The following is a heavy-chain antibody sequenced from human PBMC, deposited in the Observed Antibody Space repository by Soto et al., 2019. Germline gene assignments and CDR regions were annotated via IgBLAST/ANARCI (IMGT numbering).Heavy chain of an antibody. CDR3: AKTLRGQQLLFDY. V-gene: IGHV3-23*01. Sequence: GGSLRPSCAASGFTFSSYAMSWVRQAPGKGLEWVSAISGSGGSTYYADSVKGRFTISRDNSKNTLYLQMNSLRAEDTAVYYCAKTLRGQQLLFDYWGQGTLVTVPQ. CDR2: ISGSGGST. CDR1: GFTFSSYA. J-gene: IGHJ4*02. D-gene: IGHD6-13*01.